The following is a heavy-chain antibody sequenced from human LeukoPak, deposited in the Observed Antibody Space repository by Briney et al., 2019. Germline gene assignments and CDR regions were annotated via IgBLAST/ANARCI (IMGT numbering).Heavy chain of an antibody. CDR1: GGSFSGYY. Sequence: PSETLSLTCAVYGGSFSGYYWSWIRQPPGKGLEWIGEINHSGSTNHNPSLKSRVTISVDTSKNQFSLKLSSVTAADTAVYYCARVAEADYGDYYFGYWGQGTLVTVSS. CDR2: INHSGST. CDR3: ARVAEADYGDYYFGY. D-gene: IGHD4-17*01. V-gene: IGHV4-34*01. J-gene: IGHJ4*02.